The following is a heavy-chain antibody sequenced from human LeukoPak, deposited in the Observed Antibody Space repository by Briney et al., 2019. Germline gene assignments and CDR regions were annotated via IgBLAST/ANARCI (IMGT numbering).Heavy chain of an antibody. CDR1: GVSMNQYY. V-gene: IGHV4-4*07. CDR3: AREARSGYEGFWSDP. D-gene: IGHD5-12*01. CDR2: IYSTGTT. Sequence: SETLSLTCTVSGVSMNQYYWSWIRQPAGKGLEWIGRIYSTGTTYYKPSLKSRVTMSVDTSHNQFFLKLNSVTAADTAVYYCAREARSGYEGFWSDPWGQGTVVTVSS. J-gene: IGHJ5*02.